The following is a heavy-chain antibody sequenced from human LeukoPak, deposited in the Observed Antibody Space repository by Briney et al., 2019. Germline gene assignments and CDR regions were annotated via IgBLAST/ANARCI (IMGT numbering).Heavy chain of an antibody. V-gene: IGHV3-48*03. CDR2: ISSSGSTK. CDR1: GFTFSRYE. CDR3: ARRGNYYDSSGYYYC. Sequence: GGSLRLSCAASGFTFSRYEMNWVRQAPGKGLEWVSYISSSGSTKKYSDSVKGRFTISRDNAKNSLYLQMNSLRAEDTAVYCCARRGNYYDSSGYYYCWGQGTLVAVSS. D-gene: IGHD3-22*01. J-gene: IGHJ4*01.